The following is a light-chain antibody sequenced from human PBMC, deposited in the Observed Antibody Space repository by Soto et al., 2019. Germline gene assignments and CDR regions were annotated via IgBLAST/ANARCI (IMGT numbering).Light chain of an antibody. CDR3: LQTYTDPRT. CDR2: DAS. J-gene: IGKJ2*01. CDR1: QSISTS. V-gene: IGKV1-39*01. Sequence: DIQMTQSPTSLSASVGDRVTITCRASQSISTSLCWFQQKSGRAPKLLISDASTLQSGVPSRFSGSGFATDFTLTISSLQPEDFAAYYCLQTYTDPRTFGEGDNLDI.